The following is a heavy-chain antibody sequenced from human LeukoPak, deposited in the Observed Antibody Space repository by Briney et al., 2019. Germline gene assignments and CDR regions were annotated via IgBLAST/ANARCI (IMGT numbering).Heavy chain of an antibody. CDR3: AKMSSWFGELWL. CDR2: ISGSGGST. D-gene: IGHD3-10*01. Sequence: GGSLRLSCAASGFTFSSYAMGWVRQAPGKGLEWVSAISGSGGSTYYADSVKGRFTISRDNSKNTLYLQMNSLRAEDTAVYYCAKMSSWFGELWLWGQGTLVTVSS. V-gene: IGHV3-23*01. J-gene: IGHJ4*02. CDR1: GFTFSSYA.